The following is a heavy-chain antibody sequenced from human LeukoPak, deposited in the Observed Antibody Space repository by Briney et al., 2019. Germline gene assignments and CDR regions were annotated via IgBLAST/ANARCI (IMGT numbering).Heavy chain of an antibody. Sequence: SETLSLTCTVSVASINNNFWTCMRQPPGKGLEWIGYIYSSGSANYNPSLKSRVIISGDTSKNQISLNLTSVTAADTALYFCARHRDYYDSWGHGTLVTVSS. V-gene: IGHV4-59*08. J-gene: IGHJ4*01. D-gene: IGHD3-22*01. CDR3: ARHRDYYDS. CDR1: VASINNNF. CDR2: IYSSGSA.